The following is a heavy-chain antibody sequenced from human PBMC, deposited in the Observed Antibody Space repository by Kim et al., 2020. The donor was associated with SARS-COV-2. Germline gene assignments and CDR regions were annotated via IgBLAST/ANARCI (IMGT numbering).Heavy chain of an antibody. Sequence: SVKVSCKASGGTFSSYAISWVRQAPGQGLEWMGRIIPILGIANYAQKFQGRVTITADKSTSTAYMELSSLRSEDTAVYYCARVAGYETTYWYFDLWGRGTLMTVSS. CDR1: GGTFSSYA. CDR2: IIPILGIA. CDR3: ARVAGYETTYWYFDL. J-gene: IGHJ2*01. V-gene: IGHV1-69*04. D-gene: IGHD5-12*01.